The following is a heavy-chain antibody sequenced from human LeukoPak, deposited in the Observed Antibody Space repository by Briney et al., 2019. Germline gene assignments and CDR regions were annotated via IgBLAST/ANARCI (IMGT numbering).Heavy chain of an antibody. CDR3: ARDVVVVPAAVWYNWFDP. D-gene: IGHD2-2*01. CDR2: IYTSGRT. Sequence: PETLSLTCTVSGGSISSYYWSWIRHPPGKGLEWIGRIYTSGRTNYHHSLTSRVTMSVTTSKNHFSLKLSSVTAADTAVYYCARDVVVVPAAVWYNWFDPWGQGTLVTVSS. CDR1: GGSISSYY. J-gene: IGHJ5*02. V-gene: IGHV4-4*07.